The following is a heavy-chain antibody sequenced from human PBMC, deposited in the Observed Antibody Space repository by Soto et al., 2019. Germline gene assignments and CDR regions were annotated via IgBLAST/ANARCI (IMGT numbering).Heavy chain of an antibody. D-gene: IGHD3-16*01. V-gene: IGHV1-18*01. Sequence: QVQLVQSGAEVKKPGASVTVSCKASGYTFTTYGVSWVRQAPGQGLEWLGWIKGYNGNAKYAENSQGRVTMTTDTGTSSAYRELRSLRSDDTAVYYCARMGDVPYYYYGMDVWGQGTTVTVSS. CDR1: GYTFTTYG. J-gene: IGHJ6*02. CDR3: ARMGDVPYYYYGMDV. CDR2: IKGYNGNA.